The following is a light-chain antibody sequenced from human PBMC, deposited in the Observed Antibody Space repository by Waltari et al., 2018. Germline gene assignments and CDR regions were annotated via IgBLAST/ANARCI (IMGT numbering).Light chain of an antibody. V-gene: IGLV3-25*03. Sequence: SYELTQPPSVSVSPGQTAKISCPGAALPMQFAHWYQQKPGQAPVVIMYKYTQRPSGIPERFSASTSGTTVTLTIRGVQAEDEADHYCQSADTIGSIIFGGGTKLTVL. J-gene: IGLJ2*01. CDR3: QSADTIGSII. CDR2: KYT. CDR1: ALPMQF.